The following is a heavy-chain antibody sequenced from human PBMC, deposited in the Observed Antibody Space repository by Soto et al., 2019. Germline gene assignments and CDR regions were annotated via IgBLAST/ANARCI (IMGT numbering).Heavy chain of an antibody. CDR1: GGSISSYY. J-gene: IGHJ5*02. D-gene: IGHD3-9*01. CDR3: ARSVSRYFDWLFGWFDP. V-gene: IGHV4-59*01. CDR2: IYYSGST. Sequence: SETLSLTCTVSGGSISSYYWSWIRQPPGKGLEWIGYIYYSGSTNYNPSLKSRVTISVDTSKNQFSLKLSSVTAADTAVYYCARSVSRYFDWLFGWFDPWGQGTLVTV.